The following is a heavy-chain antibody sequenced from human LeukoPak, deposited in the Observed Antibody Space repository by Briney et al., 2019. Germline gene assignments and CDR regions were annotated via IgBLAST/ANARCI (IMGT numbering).Heavy chain of an antibody. CDR2: ISGRGST. CDR1: GGSITAYY. Sequence: PSETLSLTCTVSGGSITAYYWSWIRQPAGKGLEWIGRISGRGSTSYNPSLRSRVTMSVDTSKDQFSLKLSSVTAADTAVYYCARGPRITMVRGVTVRSWFDPWGQGTLVTVSS. J-gene: IGHJ5*02. D-gene: IGHD3-10*01. V-gene: IGHV4-4*07. CDR3: ARGPRITMVRGVTVRSWFDP.